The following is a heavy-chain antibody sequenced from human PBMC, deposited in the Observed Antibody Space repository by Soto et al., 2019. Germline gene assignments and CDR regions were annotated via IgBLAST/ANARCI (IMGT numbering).Heavy chain of an antibody. V-gene: IGHV1-3*01. J-gene: IGHJ2*01. CDR3: ARDPRNWNYDFSCYFDL. CDR1: GYTFTSYA. Sequence: QVQLVQSGAEVKKPGASVKVSCKASGYTFTSYAMHWVRQAPGQRLEWMGWINAGNGNTKYSQKFQGRVTITRDTSASTAYMELSSLRSEDTAVYYCARDPRNWNYDFSCYFDLWGRGTLVTVSS. D-gene: IGHD1-7*01. CDR2: INAGNGNT.